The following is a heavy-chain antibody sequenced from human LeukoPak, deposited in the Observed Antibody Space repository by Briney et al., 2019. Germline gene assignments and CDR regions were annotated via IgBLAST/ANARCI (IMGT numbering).Heavy chain of an antibody. J-gene: IGHJ4*02. CDR3: AKDGRRITLGAFDY. CDR2: ISSNGGST. Sequence: GGSLRLSCTASGFTFSNYAMHWVRQAPGKGLEYVAAISSNGGSTYYANSVKGRVTISRDNSKNTLYLQMNSLRAEDTAVYYCAKDGRRITLGAFDYWGQGTLVTVSS. V-gene: IGHV3-64*04. D-gene: IGHD3-10*01. CDR1: GFTFSNYA.